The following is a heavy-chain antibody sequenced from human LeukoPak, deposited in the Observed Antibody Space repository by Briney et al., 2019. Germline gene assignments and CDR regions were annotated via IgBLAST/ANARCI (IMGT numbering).Heavy chain of an antibody. J-gene: IGHJ4*02. CDR1: EFTFSSYR. Sequence: GGSMRLAWAASEFTFSSYRMHWVRQAPGKWLVWVSRISSDGGSTRYADSVKGRFTISRDNSKNTLYLQMNSLRAEDTAVYYCAKSPGSLLWFGELLYYFDYWGQGTLVTVSS. D-gene: IGHD3-10*01. CDR2: ISSDGGST. CDR3: AKSPGSLLWFGELLYYFDY. V-gene: IGHV3-74*01.